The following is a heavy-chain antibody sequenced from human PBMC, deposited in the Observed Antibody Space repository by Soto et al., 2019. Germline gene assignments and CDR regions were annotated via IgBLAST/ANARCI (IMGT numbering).Heavy chain of an antibody. J-gene: IGHJ4*02. CDR3: ARSLLQGDF. CDR1: GYTFIHYY. CDR2: INPNGGST. V-gene: IGHV1-46*01. Sequence: QVQLVQSVAEVKKPGASVKVSCKASGYTFIHYYIHWVRQAPGQGLEWMAIINPNGGSTNYAQKFRGRVTVTSDTSTTTVSMELNSLGSDDTAVYFCARSLLQGDFWGQGTLVTVSS. D-gene: IGHD2-21*01.